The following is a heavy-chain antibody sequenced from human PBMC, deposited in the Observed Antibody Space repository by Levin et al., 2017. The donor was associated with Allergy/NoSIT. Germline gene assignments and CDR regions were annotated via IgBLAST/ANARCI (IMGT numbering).Heavy chain of an antibody. J-gene: IGHJ4*02. D-gene: IGHD6-19*01. CDR3: AREGFEQGLAFDY. CDR1: GFTFSSYS. CDR2: ISSSSSYI. Sequence: GGSLRLSCAASGFTFSSYSMNWVRQAPGKGLEWVSSISSSSSYIYYADSVKGRFTISRDNAKNSLYLQMNSLRAEDTAVYYCAREGFEQGLAFDYWGQGTLVTVSS. V-gene: IGHV3-21*01.